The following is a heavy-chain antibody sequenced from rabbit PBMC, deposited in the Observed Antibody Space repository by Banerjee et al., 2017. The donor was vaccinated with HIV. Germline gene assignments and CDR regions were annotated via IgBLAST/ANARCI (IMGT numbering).Heavy chain of an antibody. V-gene: IGHV1S47*01. D-gene: IGHD6-1*01. J-gene: IGHJ4*01. CDR3: VREAGYAGYGDGNL. CDR1: GFDFSTYG. Sequence: QEQLVESGGGLDKPEGSLKLSCTASGFDFSTYGVSWVRQAPGKGLEWIGYIDPVFGITNYASSVKGRFTISRDNAQNTVFLQMTSLTAADTATYFCVREAGYAGYGDGNLWGQGTLVTVS. CDR2: IDPVFGIT.